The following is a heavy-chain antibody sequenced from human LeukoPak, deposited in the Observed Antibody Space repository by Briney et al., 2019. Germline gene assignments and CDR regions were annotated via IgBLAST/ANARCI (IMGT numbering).Heavy chain of an antibody. J-gene: IGHJ4*02. Sequence: SETLSLTCTVSGGSISSLNLWSWLRQPPGKGLEWIGEMYLGGTTNFNPSLKSRVTILIDKSKNQLSLQLTSVTAADTAVYYCAGLEGRYSTDWFYFFDYWGQGAPVTVSS. V-gene: IGHV4-4*02. CDR1: GGSISSLNL. D-gene: IGHD6-19*01. CDR2: MYLGGTT. CDR3: AGLEGRYSTDWFYFFDY.